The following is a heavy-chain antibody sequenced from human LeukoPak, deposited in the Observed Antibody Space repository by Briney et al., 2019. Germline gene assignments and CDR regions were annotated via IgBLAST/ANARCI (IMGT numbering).Heavy chain of an antibody. D-gene: IGHD1-26*01. J-gene: IGHJ3*02. V-gene: IGHV4-59*01. CDR3: ARGLLGATRALDM. CDR2: IHYNGST. CDR1: GGSINNYY. Sequence: SETLSLTCTVSGGSINNYYWSWIRQPPGKGLEWIGYIHYNGSTNYNASLKSRVTISVDTSKNQFSLRLTSVTAADTAIYYCARGLLGATRALDMWGQGTVVIVSS.